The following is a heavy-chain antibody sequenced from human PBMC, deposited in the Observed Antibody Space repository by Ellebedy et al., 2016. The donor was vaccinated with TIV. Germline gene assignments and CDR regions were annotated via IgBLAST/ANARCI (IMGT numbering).Heavy chain of an antibody. CDR1: GFTFTSYS. CDR2: ISNSDTI. D-gene: IGHD3-22*01. J-gene: IGHJ4*02. CDR3: ARDAMIWIFDS. V-gene: IGHV3-48*01. Sequence: LGGSLRLSCAASGFTFTSYSMNWVRQAPGKGLEWISYISNSDTIYYADSVRGRFTISRDKAKKSVYLQMNSLRVDDTGVYYCARDAMIWIFDSWGQGTLVTVSS.